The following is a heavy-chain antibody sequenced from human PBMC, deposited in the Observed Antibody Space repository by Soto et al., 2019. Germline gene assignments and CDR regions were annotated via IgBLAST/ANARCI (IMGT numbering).Heavy chain of an antibody. V-gene: IGHV4-59*07. CDR1: GAAMSSYY. Sequence: QLHESGPGLVKPSDTLSLTCTVSGAAMSSYYWSWIRQSPGKGLEWSGYIYNSGTIDYNPSLKSRVTISVDTSKFQFSLKLTSVTAADTAVYYCATDSTGYYSDKFDVWGRGTRVSVSS. CDR3: ATDSTGYYSDKFDV. CDR2: IYNSGTI. D-gene: IGHD3-22*01. J-gene: IGHJ3*01.